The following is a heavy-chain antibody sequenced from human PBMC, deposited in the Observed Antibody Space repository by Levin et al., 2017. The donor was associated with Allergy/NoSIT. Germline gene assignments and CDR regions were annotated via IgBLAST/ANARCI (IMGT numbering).Heavy chain of an antibody. CDR3: ARSEVDYGDPYYFDY. V-gene: IGHV4-59*01. Sequence: TSETLSLTCTVSGGSISSYYWSWIRQPPGKGLEWIGYIYYSGSTNYNPSLKSRVTISVDTSKNQFSLKLSSVTAADTAVYYCARSEVDYGDPYYFDYWGQGTLVTVSS. J-gene: IGHJ4*02. D-gene: IGHD4-17*01. CDR2: IYYSGST. CDR1: GGSISSYY.